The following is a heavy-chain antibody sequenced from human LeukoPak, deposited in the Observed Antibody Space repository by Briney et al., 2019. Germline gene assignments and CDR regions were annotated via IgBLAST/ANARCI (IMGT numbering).Heavy chain of an antibody. D-gene: IGHD3-3*01. CDR1: GFTVSSKY. J-gene: IGHJ6*03. V-gene: IGHV3-53*01. Sequence: GGSLRLSCAASGFTVSSKYMSWVRQAPGKGLEWVSVIYSGGSTYYADSVKGRFTISRDNSKNTLYLQMNSRRAEDTAVYYCAKDIGYYDFWSGYQDAYYYYMDVWGKGTTVTVSS. CDR2: IYSGGST. CDR3: AKDIGYYDFWSGYQDAYYYYMDV.